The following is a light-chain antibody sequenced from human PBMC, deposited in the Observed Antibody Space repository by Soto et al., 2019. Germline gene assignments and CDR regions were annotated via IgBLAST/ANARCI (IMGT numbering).Light chain of an antibody. CDR1: SSDIGGYNY. V-gene: IGLV2-14*03. CDR3: SSYTSNTPRLI. J-gene: IGLJ2*01. Sequence: HSALTQPASVSGSPGQSITISCTGTSSDIGGYNYVSWYQHHPDKAPKLMIYDVNNRPSGVSNRFSGSKSGNTASLTISGLQAADEAAYYCSSYTSNTPRLIFGGGTKLTVL. CDR2: DVN.